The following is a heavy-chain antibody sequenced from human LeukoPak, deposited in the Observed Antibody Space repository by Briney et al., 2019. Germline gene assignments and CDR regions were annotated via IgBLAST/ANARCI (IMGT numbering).Heavy chain of an antibody. J-gene: IGHJ4*02. V-gene: IGHV1-2*02. Sequence: ASVKVSCKASGYTFTGYYMHWVRQAPGQGLEWMGWINPSSGGTNYAQKFQGRVTMTRDTSISTAYMELSRLRSDDTAVYYCARDVGYSSGIFDYWGQGTLVTVSS. D-gene: IGHD6-19*01. CDR3: ARDVGYSSGIFDY. CDR2: INPSSGGT. CDR1: GYTFTGYY.